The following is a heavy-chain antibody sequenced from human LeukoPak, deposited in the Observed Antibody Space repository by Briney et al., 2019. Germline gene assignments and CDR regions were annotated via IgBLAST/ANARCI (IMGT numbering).Heavy chain of an antibody. Sequence: GASVKVSCKASGGTFSSYAISWVRQAPGQGLEWMGRIIPILGIANYAQKFQGRVTITADKSTSTAYMELSSLRSEDTAVYYCAGDRDSSGYYRAFDIWGQGTMVTVSS. J-gene: IGHJ3*02. CDR1: GGTFSSYA. V-gene: IGHV1-69*04. CDR3: AGDRDSSGYYRAFDI. CDR2: IIPILGIA. D-gene: IGHD3-22*01.